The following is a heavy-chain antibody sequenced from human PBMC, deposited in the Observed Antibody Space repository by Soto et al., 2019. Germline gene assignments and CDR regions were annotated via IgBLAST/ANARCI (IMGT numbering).Heavy chain of an antibody. Sequence: SETLSLTCAVSGASITSTSYFWGWVRQPPGKGLEWIGSISYGGVPYHNPSLKSRATMSIDTSKSHLSLNLASVTVADTAVYYCARGLVAIPNPTQGVDPWGQGTLVTVS. CDR2: ISYGGVP. D-gene: IGHD6-6*01. CDR3: ARGLVAIPNPTQGVDP. J-gene: IGHJ5*02. CDR1: GASITSTSYF. V-gene: IGHV4-39*02.